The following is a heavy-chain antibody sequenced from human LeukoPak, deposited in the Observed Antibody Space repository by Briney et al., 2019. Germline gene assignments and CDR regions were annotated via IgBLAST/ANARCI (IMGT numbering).Heavy chain of an antibody. V-gene: IGHV3-48*01. CDR3: ARPGITAFDI. CDR1: GFTLSSHN. D-gene: IGHD3-10*01. CDR2: ISSSGSIT. J-gene: IGHJ3*02. Sequence: GGSLRLSCVASGFTLSSHNINWVRQAPGKGQEWVSHISSSGSITYYGDSVKGRITISGDNAKNSVSLYMNSLRAEDSAVYYCARPGITAFDIWGQGTMVTVSS.